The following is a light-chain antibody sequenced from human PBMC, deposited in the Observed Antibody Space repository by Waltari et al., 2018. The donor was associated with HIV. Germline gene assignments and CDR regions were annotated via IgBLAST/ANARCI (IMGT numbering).Light chain of an antibody. V-gene: IGLV3-1*01. CDR1: KLEDKF. J-gene: IGLJ2*01. Sequence: SYDLTQSPSVSVSPGQTATITCSGDKLEDKFPSWYQQRPGQSPVLVMFQDPRFPASSSGNTATLTIGGTQPMDEADYFCQAWDSSIVVFGGGTRLTVL. CDR2: QDP. CDR3: QAWDSSIVV.